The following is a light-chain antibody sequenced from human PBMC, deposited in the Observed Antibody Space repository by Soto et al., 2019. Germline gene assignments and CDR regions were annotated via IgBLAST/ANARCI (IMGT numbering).Light chain of an antibody. Sequence: EIVLTQSPGTLSLSPGEGATLSCRASQSVASNCLAWYHQKPGQAPRLLIYGASSRATGIADRFSGSGSGTDFTLTSDRLEPEDFAVYYCQQYGTSPQTFGQGTKVEIK. CDR3: QQYGTSPQT. J-gene: IGKJ1*01. V-gene: IGKV3-20*01. CDR1: QSVASNC. CDR2: GAS.